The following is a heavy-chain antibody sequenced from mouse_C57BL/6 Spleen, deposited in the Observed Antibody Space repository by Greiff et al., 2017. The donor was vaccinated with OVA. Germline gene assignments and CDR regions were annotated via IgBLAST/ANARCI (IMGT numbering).Heavy chain of an antibody. CDR1: GYAFSSSW. Sequence: VQLQQSGPELVKPGASVKISCKASGYAFSSSWMNWVKQRPGKGLEWIGRIYPGDGDTNYNGKFKGKATLTAAKSSSTAFMQLSSLTSEDSAVYCCARSRGYDGYYYAMDYRGQGTSVTVSS. J-gene: IGHJ4*01. D-gene: IGHD2-2*01. V-gene: IGHV1-82*01. CDR2: IYPGDGDT. CDR3: ARSRGYDGYYYAMDY.